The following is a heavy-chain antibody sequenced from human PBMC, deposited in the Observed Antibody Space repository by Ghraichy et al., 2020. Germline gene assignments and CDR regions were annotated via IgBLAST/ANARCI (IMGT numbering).Heavy chain of an antibody. J-gene: IGHJ3*02. V-gene: IGHV4-61*01. Sequence: SQTLSLTCTVSGGSVSSGSYYWSWIRQPPGKGLEWIGYIYYSGSTNYNPSLKSRVTISVDTSKNQFSLKLSSVTAADTAVYYCARVEWNRDIEGLDAFDIWGQGTMVTVSS. CDR3: ARVEWNRDIEGLDAFDI. CDR2: IYYSGST. CDR1: GGSVSSGSYY. D-gene: IGHD5-12*01.